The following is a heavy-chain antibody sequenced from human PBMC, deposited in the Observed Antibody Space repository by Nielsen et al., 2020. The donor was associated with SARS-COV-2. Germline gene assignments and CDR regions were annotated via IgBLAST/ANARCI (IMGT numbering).Heavy chain of an antibody. CDR1: GCSDSSNDW. CDR3: ARGDLVVVPTPILGLGPYFYYFYLDV. Sequence: SETLSLTCAVSGCSDSSNDWRLRLRLPPGKGHEVIGDVSHSGSINYNLSPQRRVTLSMDKSKGQFSLRLTSVSVADTAVYFCARGDLVVVPTPILGLGPYFYYFYLDVWDKGTTVSVAS. CDR2: VSHSGSI. J-gene: IGHJ6*03. V-gene: IGHV4-4*02. D-gene: IGHD2-2*01.